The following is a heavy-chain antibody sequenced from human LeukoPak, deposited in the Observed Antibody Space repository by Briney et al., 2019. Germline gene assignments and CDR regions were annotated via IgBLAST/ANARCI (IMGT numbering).Heavy chain of an antibody. CDR3: AKERGSSVYVEHLDY. V-gene: IGHV3-30*02. J-gene: IGHJ4*02. D-gene: IGHD5/OR15-5a*01. CDR2: LQFDGSNK. CDR1: GFTFSDYG. Sequence: PGGSLRLSCAASGFTFSDYGMHSVRQAPGKGLEWVAFLQFDGSNKNYGDSVKGRFTISRDNSKHTLYLQMNNLRSEDTAVYYGAKERGSSVYVEHLDYWGQGTLVSVSS.